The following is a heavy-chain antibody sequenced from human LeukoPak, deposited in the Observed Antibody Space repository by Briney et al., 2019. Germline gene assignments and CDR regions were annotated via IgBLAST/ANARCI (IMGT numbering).Heavy chain of an antibody. CDR1: GYTFTGYY. Sequence: ASVKVSCKASGYTFTGYYMHWVRQAPGQGLEWMGRINPNSGGTNYAQKFQGRVTMTTDTSTSTAYMELSRLRSDDTAVYYCARSLLAAAAGIPFDYWGQGTLVTVSS. J-gene: IGHJ4*02. D-gene: IGHD6-13*01. CDR2: INPNSGGT. V-gene: IGHV1-2*02. CDR3: ARSLLAAAAGIPFDY.